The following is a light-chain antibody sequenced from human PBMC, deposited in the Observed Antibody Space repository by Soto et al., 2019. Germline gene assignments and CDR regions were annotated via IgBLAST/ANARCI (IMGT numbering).Light chain of an antibody. CDR2: DVS. Sequence: QSALTQPASVSGSPGQSITISCTGTSSDVGAYNFVSWYQQHPGIAPKLFIFDVSDRPSGASPRFSGSKSGNAASLTISGLQAEDEAFYYCSSYTNTSTLMFGGGTKLTVL. V-gene: IGLV2-14*01. CDR3: SSYTNTSTLM. CDR1: SSDVGAYNF. J-gene: IGLJ3*02.